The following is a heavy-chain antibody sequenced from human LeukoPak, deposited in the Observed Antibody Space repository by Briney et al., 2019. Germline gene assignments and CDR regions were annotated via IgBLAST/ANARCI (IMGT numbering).Heavy chain of an antibody. J-gene: IGHJ3*02. Sequence: GGSLRLSCAASGFTFSSYGMHWVRQAPGKGLEWVAVIWYNGSNKYYADSVKGRFTISRDNSKNTLYLQMNSLRAEDTAVYYCARVGGLQAFDIWGQGTMVTVSS. CDR2: IWYNGSNK. CDR3: ARVGGLQAFDI. V-gene: IGHV3-33*08. CDR1: GFTFSSYG.